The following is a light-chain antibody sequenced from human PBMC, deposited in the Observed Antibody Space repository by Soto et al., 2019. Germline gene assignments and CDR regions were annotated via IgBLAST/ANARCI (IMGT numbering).Light chain of an antibody. Sequence: EIVLTQSPGTLSLSPGERATLSSRASQSVSSSYLAWYQQKPGQAPRLLIYGASNRATGIPDRFSGSGSGTDFTLTISRLEPEDFAVYYCQQYGGSPRTFGQGTKVDIK. J-gene: IGKJ1*01. CDR1: QSVSSSY. V-gene: IGKV3-20*01. CDR2: GAS. CDR3: QQYGGSPRT.